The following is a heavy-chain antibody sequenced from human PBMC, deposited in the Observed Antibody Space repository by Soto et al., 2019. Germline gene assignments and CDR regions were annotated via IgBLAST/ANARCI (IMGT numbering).Heavy chain of an antibody. CDR2: IYPSDSDT. J-gene: IGHJ4*02. D-gene: IGHD3-3*01. Sequence: GESLKISCKGSGYNFAGYWVAWVRQMPGKGLELMGIIYPSDSDTRYRPSFQGQVTISADKSISSAYLQWSSLRASDTAMYYCARGGVSTRTFDYWGQGTPVTVSS. V-gene: IGHV5-51*01. CDR3: ARGGVSTRTFDY. CDR1: GYNFAGYW.